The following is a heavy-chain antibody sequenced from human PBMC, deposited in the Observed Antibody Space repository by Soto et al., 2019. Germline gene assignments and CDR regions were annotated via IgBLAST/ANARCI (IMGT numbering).Heavy chain of an antibody. Sequence: GSLRLSCAASGFTFSNAWMTWVRQAPGKGLEWVGRIKPKTAGGATDYAAPVQGRFTMSRDDSKNTLYLQMNSLKSDDTAVYYCTNRGDYFGSWGQGTLVTVSS. V-gene: IGHV3-15*01. J-gene: IGHJ4*02. CDR1: GFTFSNAW. CDR2: IKPKTAGGAT. CDR3: TNRGDYFGS.